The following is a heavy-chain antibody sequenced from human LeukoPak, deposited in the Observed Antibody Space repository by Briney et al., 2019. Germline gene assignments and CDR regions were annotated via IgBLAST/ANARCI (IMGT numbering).Heavy chain of an antibody. D-gene: IGHD2-15*01. CDR2: ISAYNGNT. Sequence: GASVKVSCKASGYTFTNYAISWVRQAPGQGLEWMGRISAYNGNTSYAQKFQDRVILTTDTSTSTAYMELRSLGSDDTAVYYCARTRARYCSGGSCRNWFDPWGQGTLVTVSS. J-gene: IGHJ5*02. CDR3: ARTRARYCSGGSCRNWFDP. V-gene: IGHV1-18*01. CDR1: GYTFTNYA.